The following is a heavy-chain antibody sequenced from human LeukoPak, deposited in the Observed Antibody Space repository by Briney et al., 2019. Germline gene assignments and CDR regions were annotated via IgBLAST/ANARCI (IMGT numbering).Heavy chain of an antibody. CDR3: ARDLQGNYDFWSGFIMDV. D-gene: IGHD3-3*01. J-gene: IGHJ6*02. Sequence: GGCLRLSCAASGFTVSSNYMSWVRPAPGKGLEWVSVIYSGGSTYYADSVKGRFTISRDNAKNSLYLQMNSLRAEDTAVYYCARDLQGNYDFWSGFIMDVWGQGTTVTVSS. CDR2: IYSGGST. V-gene: IGHV3-53*01. CDR1: GFTVSSNY.